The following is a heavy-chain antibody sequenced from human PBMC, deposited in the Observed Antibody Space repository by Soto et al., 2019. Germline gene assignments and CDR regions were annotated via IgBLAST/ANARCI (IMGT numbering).Heavy chain of an antibody. J-gene: IGHJ5*02. Sequence: QVQLQQWGAGLLKPSETLSLTCAVYGGSFSGYYWSWIRQPPGKGLEWIGEINHSGSTNYNPSLKSRMTRSVEPSPIPFSRMLRSVPASYAAVYYCARGVVKRSRGVIRTQGWFDPGGQGTLVTVSS. D-gene: IGHD3-3*01. CDR1: GGSFSGYY. CDR2: INHSGST. CDR3: ARGVVKRSRGVIRTQGWFDP. V-gene: IGHV4-34*01.